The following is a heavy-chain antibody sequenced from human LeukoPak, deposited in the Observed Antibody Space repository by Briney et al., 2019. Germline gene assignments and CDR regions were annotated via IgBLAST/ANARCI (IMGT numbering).Heavy chain of an antibody. D-gene: IGHD1-1*01. CDR2: IYTSGST. Sequence: SETLSLTCTVSSGSISSYYWSWIRQPAGKGLEWIGRIYTSGSTNYNPSLKSRVTMSVDTSKNQFSLKLSSVTAADTAVYYCARSELDRYNWNDGYYYYYYMDVWGKGTTVTVSS. CDR3: ARSELDRYNWNDGYYYYYYMDV. J-gene: IGHJ6*03. CDR1: SGSISSYY. V-gene: IGHV4-4*07.